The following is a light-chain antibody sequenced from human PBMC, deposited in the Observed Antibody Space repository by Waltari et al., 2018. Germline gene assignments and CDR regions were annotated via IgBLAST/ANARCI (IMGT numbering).Light chain of an antibody. CDR3: QVWDSSTDHVV. J-gene: IGLJ2*01. CDR2: DGS. CDR1: NIGSKS. V-gene: IGLV3-21*04. Sequence: SYVLTQPPSVSVAPGNTARIICGGNNIGSKSVHWYQQKPGQAPVLVIYDGSDRPSGIPERFSGSNSGNTATLTLSRVEAGDEADYYCQVWDSSTDHVVFGGGTKLTVL.